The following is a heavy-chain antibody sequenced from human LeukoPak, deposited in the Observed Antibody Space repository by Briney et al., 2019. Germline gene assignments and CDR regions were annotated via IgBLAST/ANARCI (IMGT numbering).Heavy chain of an antibody. D-gene: IGHD5-18*01. CDR3: ARDLRGYSFGHWYFDL. J-gene: IGHJ2*01. V-gene: IGHV3-30-3*01. Sequence: GGSLRLSCAASGFTFSSYAMHWVCQAPGKGLEWVAVISYDGSNKYYADSVKGRFTISRDNSKNTLYLQMNSLRAEDTAVYYCARDLRGYSFGHWYFDLWGRGTLVTVSS. CDR1: GFTFSSYA. CDR2: ISYDGSNK.